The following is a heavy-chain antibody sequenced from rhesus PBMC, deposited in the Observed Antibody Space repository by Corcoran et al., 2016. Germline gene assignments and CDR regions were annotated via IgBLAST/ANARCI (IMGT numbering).Heavy chain of an antibody. CDR2: IRSKYNNYAT. J-gene: IGHJ4*01. CDR3: TTVGFDY. Sequence: EVQLVESGGGLVQPGGSLRLSCAASGFTFSDSAMSWVRQASGKGLEWVGYIRSKYNNYATEYAASVKGRFTISRDDSKNTLYLQMSSLKTEDTAVYYCTTVGFDYWGQGVLVTVSS. V-gene: IGHV3-186*02. CDR1: GFTFSDSA. D-gene: IGHD5-24*01.